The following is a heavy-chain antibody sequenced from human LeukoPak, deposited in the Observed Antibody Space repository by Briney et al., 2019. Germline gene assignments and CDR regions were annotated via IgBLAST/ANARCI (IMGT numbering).Heavy chain of an antibody. J-gene: IGHJ4*02. Sequence: GGSLRLSCAASGFTFSSYSMNWVRQAPGKGLEWVSLISGNGAYTYYADSVKGRFTISRDNSKNTLYLQMNSLRAEDTAVYYCAKHNYGYYDYWGQGTLVTVSS. CDR3: AKHNYGYYDY. CDR2: ISGNGAYT. D-gene: IGHD3-10*01. CDR1: GFTFSSYS. V-gene: IGHV3-23*01.